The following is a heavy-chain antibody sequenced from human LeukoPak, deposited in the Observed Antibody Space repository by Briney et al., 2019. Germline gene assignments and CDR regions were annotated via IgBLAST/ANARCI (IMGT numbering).Heavy chain of an antibody. J-gene: IGHJ5*02. CDR3: ARDYYDSRHNWFDP. D-gene: IGHD3-22*01. Sequence: GASVKVSCKASGYTFTGYYMHWVRPAPGQRLEWMGRINPNSGGTNYAQKFQGRVTMTRDTSISTAYMELSRLRSDDTAVYYCARDYYDSRHNWFDPWGQGTLVTVSS. V-gene: IGHV1-2*06. CDR2: INPNSGGT. CDR1: GYTFTGYY.